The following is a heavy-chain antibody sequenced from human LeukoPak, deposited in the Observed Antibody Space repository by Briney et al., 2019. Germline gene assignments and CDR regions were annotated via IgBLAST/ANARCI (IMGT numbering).Heavy chain of an antibody. D-gene: IGHD3-22*01. V-gene: IGHV1-2*02. CDR2: INPNSSGT. J-gene: IGHJ4*02. CDR1: GYTFTGYY. Sequence: ASVKVSCKSSGYTFTGYYMHWVRQAPGQGLEWMGWINPNSSGTNYAQKFQGRVTMTRDTSISTAYMELSRLRSDDTAVYYCAKDLAEAYYDSRHLGIFDYWGQGTLVTVSS. CDR3: AKDLAEAYYDSRHLGIFDY.